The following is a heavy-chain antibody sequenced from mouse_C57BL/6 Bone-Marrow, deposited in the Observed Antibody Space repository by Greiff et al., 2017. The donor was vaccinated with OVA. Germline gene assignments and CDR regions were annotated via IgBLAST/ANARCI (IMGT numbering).Heavy chain of an antibody. CDR2: IYPGDGDT. V-gene: IGHV1-82*01. CDR3: ARSYYGSSYVDY. CDR1: GYAFSSSW. D-gene: IGHD1-1*01. Sequence: QVQLQQSGPELVKPGASVKISCKASGYAFSSSWMNWVKQRPGKGLEWIGRIYPGDGDTNYNGKFKGKATLTADKSSSTAYMQLSSLTSEDSAVYFCARSYYGSSYVDYWGQGTTLTVSS. J-gene: IGHJ2*01.